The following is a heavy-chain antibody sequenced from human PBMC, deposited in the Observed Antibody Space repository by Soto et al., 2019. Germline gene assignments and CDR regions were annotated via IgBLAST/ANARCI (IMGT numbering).Heavy chain of an antibody. D-gene: IGHD4-17*01. Sequence: EVQLLESGGGLVQPGGSLRLSCAASGFTFSSYAMSWVRQAPGKGLEWVSAISGSGGSTYYADSVKGRFTISRDNSKNSLYLQMDSLRAEDTAVYYCAKDGPDYGDYFAYFGYWGQGTLVTVSS. J-gene: IGHJ4*02. CDR3: AKDGPDYGDYFAYFGY. CDR1: GFTFSSYA. V-gene: IGHV3-23*01. CDR2: ISGSGGST.